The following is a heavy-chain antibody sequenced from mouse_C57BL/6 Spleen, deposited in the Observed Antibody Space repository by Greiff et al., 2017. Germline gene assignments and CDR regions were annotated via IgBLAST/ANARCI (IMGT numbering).Heavy chain of an antibody. V-gene: IGHV1-76*01. Sequence: QVHVKQSGAELARPGASVKLSCKASGYTFTDYYINWVKQRPGQGLEWIVRIYPGSGNTYYNEKFKGKATLTAEKSSSTAYMQLSSLTSEDSAVYFCARGALPYAMDYWGQGTSVTVSS. J-gene: IGHJ4*01. CDR1: GYTFTDYY. D-gene: IGHD3-1*01. CDR3: ARGALPYAMDY. CDR2: IYPGSGNT.